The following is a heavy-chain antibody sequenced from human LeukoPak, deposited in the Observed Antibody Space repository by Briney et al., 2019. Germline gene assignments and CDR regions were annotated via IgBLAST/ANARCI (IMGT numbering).Heavy chain of an antibody. CDR3: ASHDYGDYGTFKY. CDR2: IYPSDSDP. J-gene: IGHJ4*02. D-gene: IGHD4-17*01. Sequence: GESLKISCKGSGYIFSSYWIGWVRQMPGKGLEWMGIIYPSDSDPRYSPSFRGQVTISADKSISIAYLQWSSLKASDTAMYYCASHDYGDYGTFKYWGQGTLVTVSS. CDR1: GYIFSSYW. V-gene: IGHV5-51*01.